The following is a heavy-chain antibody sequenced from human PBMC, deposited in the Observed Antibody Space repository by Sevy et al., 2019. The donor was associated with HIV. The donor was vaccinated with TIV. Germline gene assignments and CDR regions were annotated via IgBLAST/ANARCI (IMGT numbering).Heavy chain of an antibody. J-gene: IGHJ3*02. CDR3: AKGMGAGVNDAFDI. D-gene: IGHD3-10*01. CDR2: ISYDGSNK. V-gene: IGHV3-30*18. Sequence: GGSLRLSCAASGFTFSSYGMHWVRQAPGKGLEWVAVISYDGSNKHYADSVKCRFTISRDNSKNTLYLQLNSLRTEDTAVYYCAKGMGAGVNDAFDIWGQGTMVTVSS. CDR1: GFTFSSYG.